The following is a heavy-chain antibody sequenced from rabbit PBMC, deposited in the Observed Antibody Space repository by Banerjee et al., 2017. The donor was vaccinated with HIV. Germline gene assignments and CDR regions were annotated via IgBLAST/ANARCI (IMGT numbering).Heavy chain of an antibody. CDR1: GFSFSNKYV. D-gene: IGHD4-1*01. V-gene: IGHV1S45*01. Sequence: QEQLEESGGDLVKPEGSLTITCTASGFSFSNKYVMCWVRQAPGKGLEWIGYIDPVFDSTYYASWVNGRFTISSHNAQNTLYLQLSSLTAADTATYFCARDLAGVIGWNFNFWGPGTLVTVS. J-gene: IGHJ4*01. CDR2: IDPVFDST. CDR3: ARDLAGVIGWNFNF.